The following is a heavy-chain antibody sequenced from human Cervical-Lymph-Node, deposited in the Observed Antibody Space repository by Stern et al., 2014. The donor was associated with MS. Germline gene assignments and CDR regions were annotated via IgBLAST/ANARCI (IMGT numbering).Heavy chain of an antibody. V-gene: IGHV4-31*03. CDR1: GGSISSGNYY. CDR3: ARGSREVLLPRFYFDY. D-gene: IGHD3-3*01. J-gene: IGHJ4*02. CDR2: IYHSGST. Sequence: QMQLVQSGPGLVKPSQTLSLTCTVSGGSISSGNYYWSWIRQHPGKGLEWIGSIYHSGSTYYNPPLKGRVTTSIDTSKNQFSLKLSSVTAADTAVYYCARGSREVLLPRFYFDYWGQGTLVTVSS.